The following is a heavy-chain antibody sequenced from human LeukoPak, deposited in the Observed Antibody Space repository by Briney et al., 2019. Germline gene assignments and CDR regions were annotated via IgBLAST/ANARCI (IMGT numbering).Heavy chain of an antibody. Sequence: GGSLRLSCAASGFTFSSYWMHWVRQAPGKGLVWVSRINSDGSSTSYVDSVKGRFTISRDNAKNTLYLQMNSLRAEDTAVYYCARGGSYSLDAFDIWGQGTMVTDSS. CDR2: INSDGSST. CDR1: GFTFSSYW. CDR3: ARGGSYSLDAFDI. V-gene: IGHV3-74*01. J-gene: IGHJ3*02. D-gene: IGHD1-26*01.